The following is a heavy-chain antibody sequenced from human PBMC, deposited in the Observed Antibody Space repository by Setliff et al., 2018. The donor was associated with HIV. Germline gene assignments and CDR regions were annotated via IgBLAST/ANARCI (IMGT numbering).Heavy chain of an antibody. V-gene: IGHV4-31*03. Sequence: SETLSLTCTVSGGSISSSGDYWSWVRQHPGKGLEWIGYIYYTGSTYSNPSLQSRVRISVDTSKNQFSLRLSSVTAAVTAVYYCARDSANGKTANLNYLDVWGKGTMVTVSS. CDR2: IYYTGST. CDR3: ARDSANGKTANLNYLDV. CDR1: GGSISSSGDY. D-gene: IGHD2-8*01. J-gene: IGHJ6*03.